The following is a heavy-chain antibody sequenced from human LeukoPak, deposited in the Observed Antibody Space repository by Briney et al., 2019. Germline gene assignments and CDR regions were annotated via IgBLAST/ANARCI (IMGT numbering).Heavy chain of an antibody. Sequence: PGGSLRLSCAASGFSFSRYWMSWVRQAPGKGLEWVANINEDGSEKHYVDSVKGRFTISRDNANNSLYLQMNSLRAEDTAVYYCAKRGGGDWYFDLWGRGTLVTVSS. V-gene: IGHV3-7*01. D-gene: IGHD1-26*01. CDR1: GFSFSRYW. J-gene: IGHJ2*01. CDR2: INEDGSEK. CDR3: AKRGGGDWYFDL.